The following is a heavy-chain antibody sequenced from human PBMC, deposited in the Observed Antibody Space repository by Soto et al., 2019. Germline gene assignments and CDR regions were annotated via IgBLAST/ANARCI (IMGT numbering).Heavy chain of an antibody. D-gene: IGHD6-19*01. Sequence: ASLEVFCKASGYTFTSYGIICVRQAPGQGLEWMGWISAYNGNTNYAQKLQGRVTMTTDTSTSTAYMELRSLRSDDTAVYYCARDGKQWLASYYYYYYGMDVWGQGTKVTVSS. CDR1: GYTFTSYG. CDR2: ISAYNGNT. V-gene: IGHV1-18*04. CDR3: ARDGKQWLASYYYYYYGMDV. J-gene: IGHJ6*02.